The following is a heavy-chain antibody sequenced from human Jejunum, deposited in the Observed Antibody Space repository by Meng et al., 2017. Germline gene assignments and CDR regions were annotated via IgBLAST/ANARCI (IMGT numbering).Heavy chain of an antibody. CDR3: ARFRGGRDWPSYYYYGMDV. CDR2: IFYRGST. J-gene: IGHJ6*02. CDR1: GGSISDFY. D-gene: IGHD3-9*01. Sequence: SETLSLTCSVPGGSISDFYWSWIRQSPGKGLEWIGYIFYRGSTTYSHSLKSRVTISIDRSKTQFSLELKPVTAADTAVYYCARFRGGRDWPSYYYYGMDVWGRGTLVTVSS. V-gene: IGHV4-59*01.